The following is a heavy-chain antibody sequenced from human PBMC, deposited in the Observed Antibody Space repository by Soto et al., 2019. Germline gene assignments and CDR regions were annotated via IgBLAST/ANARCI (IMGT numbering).Heavy chain of an antibody. CDR3: ARGPGNGDYVDYYYGMDA. Sequence: PSETLSLTCAVSGGSISSGGYSWSWIRQPPGKGLEWIGYIYHSGSTYYNPSLKSRVTISVDRSKNQFSLKLSSVTAADTAVYYCARGPGNGDYVDYYYGMDAWGQGTTVTVSS. D-gene: IGHD4-17*01. CDR1: GGSISSGGYS. CDR2: IYHSGST. J-gene: IGHJ6*02. V-gene: IGHV4-30-2*01.